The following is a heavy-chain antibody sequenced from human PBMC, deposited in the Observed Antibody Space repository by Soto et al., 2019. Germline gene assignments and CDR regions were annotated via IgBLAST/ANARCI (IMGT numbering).Heavy chain of an antibody. Sequence: EVQLVESGGGLVQPGESLKLSCAVSGFTFSGSAMHWVRQASGKGLEWVGRIRSKANNYATAYAASVKGRFTMSRDDSKNTAYLQMNSLKSEDTAVYYCTRGYGDYVRDYWGQGTLVTVSS. D-gene: IGHD4-17*01. CDR1: GFTFSGSA. CDR2: IRSKANNYAT. V-gene: IGHV3-73*01. J-gene: IGHJ4*02. CDR3: TRGYGDYVRDY.